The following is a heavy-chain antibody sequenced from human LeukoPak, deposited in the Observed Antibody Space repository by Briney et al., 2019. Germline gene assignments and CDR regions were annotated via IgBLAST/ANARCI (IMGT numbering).Heavy chain of an antibody. CDR2: ISGSGGST. D-gene: IGHD6-13*01. CDR3: AKDIGGLSSSWYGG. J-gene: IGHJ4*02. CDR1: GFTFSSYA. Sequence: GGSLRLSCAASGFTFSSYAMSWVRQAPGKGVEWVAGISGSGGSTYYADSVKGGFTISRDNSKNTLYLQMNSLRAEDTALYYCAKDIGGLSSSWYGGWGQGTLVTVSS. V-gene: IGHV3-23*01.